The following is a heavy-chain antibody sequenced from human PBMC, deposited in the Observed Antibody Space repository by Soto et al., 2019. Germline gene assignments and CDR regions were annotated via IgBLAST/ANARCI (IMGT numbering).Heavy chain of an antibody. V-gene: IGHV3-23*01. J-gene: IGHJ4*02. D-gene: IGHD2-15*01. CDR1: GLTFSSYA. Sequence: EVQLLESGGGLVQPGGSLRLSCAASGLTFSSYAMSWVPQAPGKGLEWVSAISGSGGSTYYADSVKGRFTISRDNSKNTLYLQMNSLRAEDTAVYYCAKDRLKDTQNLYFDYWGQGTLVTVSS. CDR3: AKDRLKDTQNLYFDY. CDR2: ISGSGGST.